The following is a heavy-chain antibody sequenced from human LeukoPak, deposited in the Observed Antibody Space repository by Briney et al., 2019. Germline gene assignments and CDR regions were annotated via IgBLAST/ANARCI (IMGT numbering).Heavy chain of an antibody. D-gene: IGHD3-10*01. CDR1: GGSISSYY. CDR3: ARDRVTMVRGVMRYYFDY. J-gene: IGHJ4*02. CDR2: IYFREGT. Sequence: SETLSLTCILRGGSISSYYWSWIRQPPGKRLEWIGYIYFREGTNYNPSLRSRVTISIDTSKNQLSLNLSSVTAADTAVYYCARDRVTMVRGVMRYYFDYWGQGTLVTVS. V-gene: IGHV4-59*01.